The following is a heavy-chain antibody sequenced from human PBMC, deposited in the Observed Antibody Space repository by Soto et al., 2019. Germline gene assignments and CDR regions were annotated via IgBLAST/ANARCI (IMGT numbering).Heavy chain of an antibody. Sequence: QITLNESGPTVVRPTETLTLTCRFSGFSLTTSGAGVGWVRQSPGKAPEWLALIYWDDDKRYSESLKSRLTLTKDATKNPVVLTVANLDPTDTATSYCAHRVLRAVFGLVTTTAIYFDFWGQGTPVAVSS. CDR2: IYWDDDK. D-gene: IGHD3-3*01. J-gene: IGHJ4*02. V-gene: IGHV2-5*02. CDR3: AHRVLRAVFGLVTTTAIYFDF. CDR1: GFSLTTSGAG.